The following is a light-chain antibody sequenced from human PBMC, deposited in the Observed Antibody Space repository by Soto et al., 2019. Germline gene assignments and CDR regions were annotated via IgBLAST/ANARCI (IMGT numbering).Light chain of an antibody. CDR3: SSYTGSSTLYV. CDR2: EVT. V-gene: IGLV2-14*01. CDR1: ISDVGTYNY. Sequence: QCSLTQPACVSGSPGQSITISCTGTISDVGTYNYVSWYQQHPGKAPKVMIYEVTYRPSGVSNRFSGSKSGNTASLTISGLQAEDEAEYYCSSYTGSSTLYVFGTGTKVTVL. J-gene: IGLJ1*01.